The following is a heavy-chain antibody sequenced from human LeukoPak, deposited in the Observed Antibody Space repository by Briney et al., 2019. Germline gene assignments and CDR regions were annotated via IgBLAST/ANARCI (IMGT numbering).Heavy chain of an antibody. J-gene: IGHJ3*02. D-gene: IGHD3-22*01. V-gene: IGHV3-30-3*01. CDR2: ISYDGSNK. CDR3: ARYYYDSSAYSSDAFDI. Sequence: GGSLRLSCAASGLTFSSYAMHWVRQAPGKGLEWVAVISYDGSNKYYADSVKGRFTISRDNSKNTLYLQMNSLRAEDTAVYYCARYYYDSSAYSSDAFDIWGQGTMVTVSS. CDR1: GLTFSSYA.